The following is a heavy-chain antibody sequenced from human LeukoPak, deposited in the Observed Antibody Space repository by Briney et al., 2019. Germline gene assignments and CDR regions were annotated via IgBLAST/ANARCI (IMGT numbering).Heavy chain of an antibody. D-gene: IGHD5-18*01. CDR3: SKGHTSLAP. Sequence: GGSLRLSCAASGFSFTTSWMSWVRQAPGKGLEWVARIEQDGGEKYYVDSVKGRFTISRDNAKNSLFLQMNSLRAQDTAAYYCSKGHTSLAPGGQGDRVTVSA. CDR2: IEQDGGEK. CDR1: GFSFTTSW. J-gene: IGHJ4*02. V-gene: IGHV3-7*01.